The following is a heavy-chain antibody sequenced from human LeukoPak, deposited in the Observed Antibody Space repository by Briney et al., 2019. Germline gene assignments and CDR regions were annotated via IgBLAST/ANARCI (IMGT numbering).Heavy chain of an antibody. Sequence: SETLSLTCTVSGASISSGSYYWSWLRQPAGKGLEWIGRIYTSGSTNYNPSLKSRVTISVDTSKNQFSLKLSSVTAADTAVYSCARWGAGSGPYGMDVWGQGTTVTVSS. CDR2: IYTSGST. J-gene: IGHJ6*01. D-gene: IGHD3-10*01. V-gene: IGHV4-61*02. CDR1: GASISSGSYY. CDR3: ARWGAGSGPYGMDV.